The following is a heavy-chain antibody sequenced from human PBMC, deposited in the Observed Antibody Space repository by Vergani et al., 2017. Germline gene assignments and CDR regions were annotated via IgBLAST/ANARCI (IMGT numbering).Heavy chain of an antibody. CDR3: ARISGGSAPYLHY. V-gene: IGHV3-7*01. D-gene: IGHD2-15*01. J-gene: IGHJ1*01. CDR1: GFTFGDSY. Sequence: EVHLEESGGGLVQPGGSLRLSCAASGFTFGDSYMAWIRLAPGKGLDWVASIKRYGTETFYVDSVKGRFTISRDNAKTTLYLQMNSLRDEDRGVYYCARISGGSAPYLHYWGQGTLVTVAS. CDR2: IKRYGTET.